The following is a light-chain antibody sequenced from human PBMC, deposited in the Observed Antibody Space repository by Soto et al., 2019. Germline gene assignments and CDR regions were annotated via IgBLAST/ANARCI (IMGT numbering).Light chain of an antibody. Sequence: DIQMTQSPSTLSASVVDRVTITCLASQSISRWLAWYQQKPGKAPKLLVYDASTLQSGVASRFSGSGSGTDFTLTISSLQPEDFATYYCQQSYSTPPGTFGQGTKVDIK. V-gene: IGKV1-39*01. CDR3: QQSYSTPPGT. CDR1: QSISRW. CDR2: DAS. J-gene: IGKJ1*01.